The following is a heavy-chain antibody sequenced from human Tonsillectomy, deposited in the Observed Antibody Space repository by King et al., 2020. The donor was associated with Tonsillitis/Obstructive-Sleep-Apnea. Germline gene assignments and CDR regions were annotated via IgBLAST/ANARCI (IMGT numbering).Heavy chain of an antibody. Sequence: QLQESGPGLVKPSQTLSLTCTVSGGSITSDGYYWSWIRQHPGKGLDWIGYIHNTGTTSYNPSLESRVTMSLDTSKNLFSLRLSSVTAADTAVYYCARDYGTGTTCYPFDSWGQGTLVTVSS. CDR1: GGSITSDGYY. CDR3: ARDYGTGTTCYPFDS. V-gene: IGHV4-31*03. J-gene: IGHJ4*02. CDR2: IHNTGTT. D-gene: IGHD2-2*01.